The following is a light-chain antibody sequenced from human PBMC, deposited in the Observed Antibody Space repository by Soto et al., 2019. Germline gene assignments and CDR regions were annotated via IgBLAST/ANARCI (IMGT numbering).Light chain of an antibody. Sequence: EIVLTQSPATMSLSPGARATLSCRASQSVSSYLDWYQQKPGQAPRLLIYDASNRATGIPARFSGSGSGTDFTLTISSLEPEDFAVYYCQQRSNWPPFGQGTKLEIK. V-gene: IGKV3-11*01. CDR1: QSVSSY. CDR2: DAS. J-gene: IGKJ2*01. CDR3: QQRSNWPP.